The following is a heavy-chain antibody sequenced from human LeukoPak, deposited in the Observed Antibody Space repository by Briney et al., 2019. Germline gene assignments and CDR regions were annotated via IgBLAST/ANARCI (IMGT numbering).Heavy chain of an antibody. CDR1: GYTFTGFY. J-gene: IGHJ4*02. Sequence: GASVRVSCKASGYTFTGFYIHWLRQAPGQGPEWMGWSNPISGRTNSAQKFQGRVTMTLETSITTAYMELSRLKSDDTAVYFCAGCAYVFVCPFDWGGGGTLIAVS. CDR2: SNPISGRT. CDR3: AGCAYVFVCPFDW. V-gene: IGHV1-2*02. D-gene: IGHD5-12*01.